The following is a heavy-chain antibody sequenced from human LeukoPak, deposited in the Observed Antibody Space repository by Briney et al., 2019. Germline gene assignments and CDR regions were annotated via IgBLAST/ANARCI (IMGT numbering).Heavy chain of an antibody. V-gene: IGHV1-2*02. J-gene: IGHJ4*02. CDR3: ARDGGVTMVRGGDY. CDR1: GYTFTGYY. CDR2: INPNSGGT. Sequence: ASVKVSCKGSGYTFTGYYMHWVRQAPGQGLEWMGWINPNSGGTNYAQKFQGRVTMTGDTSISTAYMELRSLRSDDTAVYYCARDGGVTMVRGGDYWGQGTLVTVSS. D-gene: IGHD3-10*01.